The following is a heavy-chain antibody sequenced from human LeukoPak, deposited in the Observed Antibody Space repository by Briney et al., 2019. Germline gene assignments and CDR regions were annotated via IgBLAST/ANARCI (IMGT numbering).Heavy chain of an antibody. CDR1: GYTFTSYA. Sequence: GASVKVSCKASGYTFTSYAMHWVRQAPGQRLEWMGWISAGNGNTKYSQKFQGRVTITRDTSASTAYMELSSLRPEDTAVYYCARVVRAGLDYWGQGTLVTVSS. CDR3: ARVVRAGLDY. V-gene: IGHV1-3*01. J-gene: IGHJ4*02. CDR2: ISAGNGNT.